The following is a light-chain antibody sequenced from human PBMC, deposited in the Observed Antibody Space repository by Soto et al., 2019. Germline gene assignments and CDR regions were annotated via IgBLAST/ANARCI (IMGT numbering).Light chain of an antibody. CDR2: DVT. CDR3: SSYTSINTLV. CDR1: NSDIGGYNY. V-gene: IGLV2-14*01. J-gene: IGLJ3*02. Sequence: QSVLTQPASVSASPGQSSTISCTGTNSDIGGYNYVSWYQQHPGKAPKLMIYDVTNRPSGVSDRFSASKSGNTAALIISGLQAEDEADYYCSSYTSINTLVFGGGTELTV.